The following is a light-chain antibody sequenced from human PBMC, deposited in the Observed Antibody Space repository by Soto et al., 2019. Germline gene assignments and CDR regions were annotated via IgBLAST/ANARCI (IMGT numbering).Light chain of an antibody. V-gene: IGKV1-39*01. J-gene: IGKJ1*01. Sequence: DIQMTQSPSSLSASVRDRVTITCRASQGISTYLNWYQQKPGKAPKLLIYAASSLQSGVPSRFSGSGSETDFTLTISSLQPEDFATYSCRQSYSTTWTFGQGTKVDIX. CDR3: RQSYSTTWT. CDR2: AAS. CDR1: QGISTY.